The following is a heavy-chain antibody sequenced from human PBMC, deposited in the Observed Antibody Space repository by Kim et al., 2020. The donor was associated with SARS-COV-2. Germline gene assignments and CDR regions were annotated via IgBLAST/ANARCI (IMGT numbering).Heavy chain of an antibody. CDR2: NSDGSST. J-gene: IGHJ4*02. V-gene: IGHV3-74*01. CDR3: ARRNY. Sequence: NSDGSSTSYPDSVKGRFTISRDNAKNTLYLQMNSLRAEDTAVYYCARRNYWGQGTLVTVSS.